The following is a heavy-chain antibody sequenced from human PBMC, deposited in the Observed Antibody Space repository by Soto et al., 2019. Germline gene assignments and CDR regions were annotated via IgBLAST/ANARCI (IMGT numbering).Heavy chain of an antibody. CDR1: GFTLGDYE. Sequence: QVQLVESGGGLFQPGGSLRLSCAASGFTLGDYEMSWIRQAPGKGLEWVSFLSRSGNTIYYADSVKGRFTISRDNSKNTLYLQMNSLRSEDTAVFYCARDRNFDFWSGYPPPQYLDSWGQGTLVTVSS. D-gene: IGHD3-3*01. CDR3: ARDRNFDFWSGYPPPQYLDS. J-gene: IGHJ4*02. CDR2: LSRSGNTI. V-gene: IGHV3-11*04.